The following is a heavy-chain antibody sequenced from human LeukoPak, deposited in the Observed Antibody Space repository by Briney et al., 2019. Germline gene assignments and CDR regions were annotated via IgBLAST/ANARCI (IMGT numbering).Heavy chain of an antibody. Sequence: SETLSLTCTVSGDSISNYYWSWIRQPPGKGLEWIGYISYSGITNYSPSLKSRATISLDTSKNHFSLKMRSVTAADTAVYYCARGLYPDDAFDIWGQGTMVTVSS. CDR2: ISYSGIT. V-gene: IGHV4-59*08. CDR3: ARGLYPDDAFDI. J-gene: IGHJ3*02. D-gene: IGHD3-16*02. CDR1: GDSISNYY.